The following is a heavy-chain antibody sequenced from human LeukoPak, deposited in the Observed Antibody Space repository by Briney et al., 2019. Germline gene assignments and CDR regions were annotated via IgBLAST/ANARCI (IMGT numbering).Heavy chain of an antibody. V-gene: IGHV4-39*02. D-gene: IGHD1-26*01. Sequence: SETLSLTCTVSGGSISSSTYYWGWIRQPPGKGLEWIGSISYSGSTYYNPSLKSRVTISVDTSKNHFSLRLSSVTAADTAVYYCAKSGGYGLIDYWGQGTLVTVSS. CDR3: AKSGGYGLIDY. CDR2: ISYSGST. J-gene: IGHJ4*02. CDR1: GGSISSSTYY.